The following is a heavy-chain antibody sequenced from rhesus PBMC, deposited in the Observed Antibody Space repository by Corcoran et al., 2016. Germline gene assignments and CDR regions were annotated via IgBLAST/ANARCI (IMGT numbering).Heavy chain of an antibody. D-gene: IGHD6-31*01. V-gene: IGHV4-65*01. Sequence: QVQLQESGPGLVKPSETLSLTCAVSGGSISSSNWWSWIRQPPGKGLEWIGYISGSSGSTYFNPSLKSRVTISTDTSKNQCSLKLSSVTAADTAVYYCASRIAAPFDYWGQGVLVTVSS. CDR3: ASRIAAPFDY. CDR1: GGSISSSNW. J-gene: IGHJ4*01. CDR2: ISGSSGST.